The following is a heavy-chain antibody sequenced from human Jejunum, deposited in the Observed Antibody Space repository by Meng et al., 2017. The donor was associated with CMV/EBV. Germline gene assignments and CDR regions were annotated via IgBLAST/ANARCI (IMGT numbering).Heavy chain of an antibody. CDR3: ARNRGTRDPFYNYGMDV. V-gene: IGHV4-39*07. Sequence: ITDSNSYWGGIRQPPGKGLEWIGNIYNSGSTYYNPSLKSRVTISLDTPKNQFSLRLTSMTAADTAVYYCARNRGTRDPFYNYGMDVWGPGTTVTVSS. D-gene: IGHD1-7*01. CDR2: IYNSGST. CDR1: ITDSNSY. J-gene: IGHJ6*02.